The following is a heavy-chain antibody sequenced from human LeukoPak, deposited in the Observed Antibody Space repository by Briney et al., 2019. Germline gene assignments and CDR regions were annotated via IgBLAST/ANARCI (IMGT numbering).Heavy chain of an antibody. Sequence: PSGTLSLTCAVSGGSISSSNWWSWVRQPPGKGLEWIGEIYHSGSTNYNPSLKSRVTISVDKSKNQFSLKLSSVTAADTAVYYCARALCDSSGYYQTERPFDYWGQGTLVTVSS. J-gene: IGHJ4*02. CDR3: ARALCDSSGYYQTERPFDY. D-gene: IGHD3-22*01. CDR2: IYHSGST. V-gene: IGHV4-4*02. CDR1: GGSISSSNW.